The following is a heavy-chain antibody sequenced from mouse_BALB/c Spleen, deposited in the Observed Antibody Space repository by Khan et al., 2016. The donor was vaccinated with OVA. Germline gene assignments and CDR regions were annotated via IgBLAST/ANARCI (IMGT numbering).Heavy chain of an antibody. CDR2: IWSDGRT. J-gene: IGHJ4*01. CDR1: GFSLTSYA. Sequence: QMQLEESGPDLVAPSQSLSITCTVSGFSLTSYAIHWVRQPPGKGLEWLVVIWSDGRTTYNSALKSRLSISKDNSKSQVFLKINSLQTDDTAMYYCARHQLTQSMDSWGQGTSVTVSS. V-gene: IGHV2-6-2*01. CDR3: ARHQLTQSMDS.